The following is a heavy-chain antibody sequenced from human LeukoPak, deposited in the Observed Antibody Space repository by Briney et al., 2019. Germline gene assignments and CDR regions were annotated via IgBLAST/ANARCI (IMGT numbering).Heavy chain of an antibody. CDR1: GFTFSDYS. CDR2: ISRSSTTI. D-gene: IGHD6-13*01. Sequence: GGPLRLPCAASGFTFSDYSMNWVRQAPGKGLEWVSYISRSSTTIYYADSVKGRFTISRDNAKNSLYLQMNSLRAEDTAVYYCARDPLSSSSFDYWGQGILVTVSS. CDR3: ARDPLSSSSFDY. J-gene: IGHJ4*02. V-gene: IGHV3-48*01.